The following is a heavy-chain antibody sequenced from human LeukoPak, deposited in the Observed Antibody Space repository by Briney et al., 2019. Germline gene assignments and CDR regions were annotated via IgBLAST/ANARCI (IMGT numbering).Heavy chain of an antibody. Sequence: PGRSMRLSSPPSALTSTIYAIRWDSHAHDDGIEWEAFIRPVVGRKLYRDSVRGRFTISRDNSKITLYLQMDSLRDEDTAVYYCAKGYLGLCTGGTCFHFDYWGEGTLVTVSS. CDR2: IRPVVGRK. CDR3: AKGYLGLCTGGTCFHFDY. D-gene: IGHD2-15*01. V-gene: IGHV3-30*02. J-gene: IGHJ4*02. CDR1: ALTSTIYA.